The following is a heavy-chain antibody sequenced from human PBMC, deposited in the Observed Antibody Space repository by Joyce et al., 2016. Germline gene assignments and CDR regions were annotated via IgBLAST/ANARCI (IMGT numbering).Heavy chain of an antibody. J-gene: IGHJ4*02. V-gene: IGHV5-51*01. CDR1: GYSFTKSW. D-gene: IGHD2-2*02. CDR3: ARGGTVVVPAAINFDY. Sequence: EVQLVQSGAEVKKPGESLRISCTGSGYSFTKSWIGWVRQMPGKGLEWMGIIYPGDSDATYSPSFQGQVTIPADKSITTAYLQWSSLEASDTAMYYCARGGTVVVPAAINFDYWGQGTLVTVSS. CDR2: IYPGDSDA.